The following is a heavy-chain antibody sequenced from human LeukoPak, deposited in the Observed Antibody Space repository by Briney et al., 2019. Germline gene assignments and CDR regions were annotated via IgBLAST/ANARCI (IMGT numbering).Heavy chain of an antibody. CDR1: GFTFSSYW. CDR2: INSNGGTT. J-gene: IGHJ3*02. D-gene: IGHD4-23*01. V-gene: IGHV3-74*01. CDR3: ARDLGDYGGWSAFDI. Sequence: PGGSLRLSCAASGFTFSSYWMHWVRQAPGKGLVWVSRINSNGGTTTYADSVKGRFSISRDNAKNTIYLQMNSLRAEDTAVYYCARDLGDYGGWSAFDIWGQGTMVTVSS.